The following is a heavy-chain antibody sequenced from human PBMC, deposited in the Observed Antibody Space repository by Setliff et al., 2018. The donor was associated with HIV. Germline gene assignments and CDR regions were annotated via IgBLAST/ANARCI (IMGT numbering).Heavy chain of an antibody. CDR2: INWNGGST. CDR3: ARDPGMAATYGGDYYYYGLDV. V-gene: IGHV3-20*01. CDR1: GFSFDDYG. D-gene: IGHD3-10*01. J-gene: IGHJ6*02. Sequence: GGSLRLSCAASGFSFDDYGMSWVRQVPGKGLEWVSGINWNGGSTGYADSMKGRFTISRDNAKNSLYLQMNSLRGEDTALYHCARDPGMAATYGGDYYYYGLDVWGQGTTVTVSS.